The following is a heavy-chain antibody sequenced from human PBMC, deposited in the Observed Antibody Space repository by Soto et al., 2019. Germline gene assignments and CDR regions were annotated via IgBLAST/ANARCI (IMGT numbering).Heavy chain of an antibody. CDR3: ARDNSRTFRAAAGDKNSDSSGWWFDP. CDR2: INAGNGNT. V-gene: IGHV1-3*01. J-gene: IGHJ5*02. CDR1: GYTFTSYA. Sequence: ASVKVSCKASGYTFTSYAMHWVRQAPGQRLEWMGWINAGNGNTKYSQKFQGRVTVTRDTSTSTAYMELNSLTSEDTAIYYCARDNSRTFRAAAGDKNSDSSGWWFDPWGQGTLVTVSS. D-gene: IGHD6-13*01.